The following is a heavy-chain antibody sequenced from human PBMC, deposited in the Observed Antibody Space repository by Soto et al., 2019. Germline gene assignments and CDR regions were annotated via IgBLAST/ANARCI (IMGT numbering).Heavy chain of an antibody. D-gene: IGHD1-26*01. V-gene: IGHV4-34*01. CDR3: ARGIRVEWENNWFDP. CDR2: INHSGST. Sequence: QVQLQQWGAGVLEPSETLSLTCAVYGGSFSGYYWSWIRQPPGKGLEWIGEINHSGSTNYNPSLKSRVTISVDTSKNQFSLKLSSVTAADTAVYYCARGIRVEWENNWFDPWGQGTLVTVSS. CDR1: GGSFSGYY. J-gene: IGHJ5*02.